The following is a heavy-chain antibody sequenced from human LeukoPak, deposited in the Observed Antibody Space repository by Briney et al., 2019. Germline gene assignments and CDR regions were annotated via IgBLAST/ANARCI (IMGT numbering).Heavy chain of an antibody. D-gene: IGHD3-10*01. CDR1: GYTFTGYY. V-gene: IGHV1-2*02. CDR2: INPNSGGT. Sequence: ASVKVSCKASGYTFTGYYMHWVRQAPGQGLEWMGWINPNSGGTNYAQKFQGRVTTTRDTSISTAYMELSRLRSDDTAVYYCARVLLPSRITMVQQIQHWGQGTLVTVSS. CDR3: ARVLLPSRITMVQQIQH. J-gene: IGHJ1*01.